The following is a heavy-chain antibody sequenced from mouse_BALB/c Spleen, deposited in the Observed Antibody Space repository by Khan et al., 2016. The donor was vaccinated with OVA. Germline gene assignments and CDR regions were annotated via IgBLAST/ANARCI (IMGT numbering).Heavy chain of an antibody. CDR2: INYSGGT. V-gene: IGHV3-2*02. D-gene: IGHD2-4*01. CDR3: ARKDYYDYDPFPY. Sequence: EVQLQESGPGLVKPSQSLSLTCTVTGYSITSDYAWNWIRQFPENKLEWMGYINYSGGTSYLPSLKSRISITRDTSKNQFFLQLNSVTTEDSATYYCARKDYYDYDPFPYWGQGTLVTVSA. J-gene: IGHJ3*01. CDR1: GYSITSDYA.